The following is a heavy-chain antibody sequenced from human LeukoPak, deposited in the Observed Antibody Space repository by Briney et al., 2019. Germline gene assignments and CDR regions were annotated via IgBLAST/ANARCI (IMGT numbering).Heavy chain of an antibody. CDR3: AKDPYCSSTSCFSYNWFDP. CDR2: IWYDGSNK. J-gene: IGHJ5*02. D-gene: IGHD2-2*01. V-gene: IGHV3-33*06. Sequence: GGSLRLSCAASGFTFSSYGMHWVRQAPGKGLEWVAVIWYDGSNKYYADSVKGRFTISRDNSKNTLYLQMNSLRAEDTAVYYCAKDPYCSSTSCFSYNWFDPWSQGTLVTVSS. CDR1: GFTFSSYG.